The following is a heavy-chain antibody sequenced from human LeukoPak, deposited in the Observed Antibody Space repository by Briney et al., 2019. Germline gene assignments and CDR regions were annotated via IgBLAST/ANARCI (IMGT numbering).Heavy chain of an antibody. CDR2: ISSSYT. CDR3: ARDGRGYYDSSGYPDY. Sequence: GGSLRLSCAASGFIFSDYYMTWIRQAPGKGLEWISYISSSYTDYADSVKGRFTISRDNAKNSLYLQMDSLRAEDTAVYYCARDGRGYYDSSGYPDYWGQGTLVTVSS. J-gene: IGHJ4*02. CDR1: GFIFSDYY. V-gene: IGHV3-11*06. D-gene: IGHD3-22*01.